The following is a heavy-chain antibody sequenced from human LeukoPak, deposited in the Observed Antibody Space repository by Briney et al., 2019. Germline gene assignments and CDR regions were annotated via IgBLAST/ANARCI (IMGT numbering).Heavy chain of an antibody. D-gene: IGHD3-10*01. CDR3: ARRSYYGSGSYEYAFDI. CDR2: IYYSGST. V-gene: IGHV4-59*08. Sequence: SETLSLTCTVSGGSNSSYYWSWIRQPPGKGLEWIGYIYYSGSTNYNPSLKSRVTISVDTSKNQFSLKLSSVTAADTAVYYCARRSYYGSGSYEYAFDIWGQGTMVTVSS. J-gene: IGHJ3*02. CDR1: GGSNSSYY.